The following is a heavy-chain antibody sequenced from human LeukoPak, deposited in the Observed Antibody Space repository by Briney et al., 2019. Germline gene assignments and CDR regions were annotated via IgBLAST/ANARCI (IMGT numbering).Heavy chain of an antibody. CDR1: GYTFTSYG. D-gene: IGHD3-10*01. CDR2: ISAYNGNK. V-gene: IGHV1-18*04. CDR3: ARGGGRGFGEFSPIDY. Sequence: ASVKVSCKASGYTFTSYGISWVRQAPGQGLEWMGWISAYNGNKNYAQKLQGRVTMTTDTSTSKAYLELRSLRSDDTAVYYCARGGGRGFGEFSPIDYWGQGTLVTVSS. J-gene: IGHJ4*02.